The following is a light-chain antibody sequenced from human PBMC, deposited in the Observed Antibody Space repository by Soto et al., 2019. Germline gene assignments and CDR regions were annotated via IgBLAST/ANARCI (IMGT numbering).Light chain of an antibody. Sequence: DIQRTQSPSTLSASVGDRVTITCRASQSISSWLAWYQQKPGKAPKLLIHDASILESGVPSRFSGSGSGTEFTLTISSLQPDDFATYYCQHCNSYSEAFGQGTKVDIK. CDR1: QSISSW. J-gene: IGKJ1*01. CDR3: QHCNSYSEA. V-gene: IGKV1-5*01. CDR2: DAS.